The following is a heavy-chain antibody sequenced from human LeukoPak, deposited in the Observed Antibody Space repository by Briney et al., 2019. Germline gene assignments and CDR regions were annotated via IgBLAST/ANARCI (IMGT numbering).Heavy chain of an antibody. J-gene: IGHJ4*02. CDR3: SRESGAFSPFGY. Sequence: MSSETLSLTCTVSGGSISSYYWSWIRQPPGKGLEWIGYIYYSGSTNYNPSLKSRVTISVDTSKNQFSLKLSSVTAADTAVYYCSRESGAFSPFGYWGQGTLVTVSS. D-gene: IGHD1-26*01. CDR2: IYYSGST. CDR1: GGSISSYY. V-gene: IGHV4-59*01.